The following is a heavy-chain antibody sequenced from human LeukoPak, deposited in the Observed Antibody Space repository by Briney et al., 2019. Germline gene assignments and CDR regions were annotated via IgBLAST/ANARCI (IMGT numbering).Heavy chain of an antibody. V-gene: IGHV1-46*01. D-gene: IGHD5-24*01. J-gene: IGHJ6*02. Sequence: ASVTVSCKASGYTFTSYYMHWVRQAPGQGLEWMGIINPSGGSTSYAQKFQGRVTMTRDTSTSTVYMELSSLRSEDTAVYYCARDPEMVRDYYYGMDVWGQGTTVTVSS. CDR2: INPSGGST. CDR3: ARDPEMVRDYYYGMDV. CDR1: GYTFTSYY.